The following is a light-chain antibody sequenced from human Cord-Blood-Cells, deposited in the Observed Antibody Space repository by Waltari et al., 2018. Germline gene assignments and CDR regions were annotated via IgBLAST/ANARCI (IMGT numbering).Light chain of an antibody. CDR1: SSDVGGYTY. Sequence: QSALTQPASVSGSPGQSTPISCTGTSSDVGGYTYVSWYQQHPGKAPKLIIYDVSKRPSGVSNRFSGSKSGNTASLTISGLQAEDEADYYCSSYTSSSTPLFGGGTKLTVL. J-gene: IGLJ3*02. CDR3: SSYTSSSTPL. CDR2: DVS. V-gene: IGLV2-14*01.